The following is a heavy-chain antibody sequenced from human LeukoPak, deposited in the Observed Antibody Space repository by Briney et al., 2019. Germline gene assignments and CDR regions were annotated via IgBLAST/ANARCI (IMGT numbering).Heavy chain of an antibody. D-gene: IGHD6-19*01. V-gene: IGHV3-74*01. CDR1: GFNFRNYW. J-gene: IGHJ4*02. CDR3: ARDGGGWFIDY. CDR2: INSDGSST. Sequence: GGSLRLSCAASGFNFRNYWMHWVRQAPGKGLVWVSRINSDGSSTSYADSVKGRFTISRDNAENTLYLQTNSLRAEDTAVYYCARDGGGWFIDYWGQGTLVTVS.